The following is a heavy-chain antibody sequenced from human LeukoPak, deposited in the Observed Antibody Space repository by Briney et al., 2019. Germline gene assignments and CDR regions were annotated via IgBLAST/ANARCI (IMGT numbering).Heavy chain of an antibody. Sequence: SETLSLTCAVYGGSFSGYYRSWIRQPPGKGLELIGEINRSGSIDYNPSLKSRVTISADTSKNQVFPNLNPVTAADTAFYYWARRVAKWKFYCGQGSLVTVS. J-gene: IGHJ4*02. CDR3: ARRVAKWKFY. V-gene: IGHV4-34*01. D-gene: IGHD5-12*01. CDR2: INRSGSI. CDR1: GGSFSGYY.